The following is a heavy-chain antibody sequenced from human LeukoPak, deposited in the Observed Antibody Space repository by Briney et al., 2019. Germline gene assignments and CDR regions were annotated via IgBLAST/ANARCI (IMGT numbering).Heavy chain of an antibody. CDR1: GYTFTNYW. J-gene: IGHJ4*02. Sequence: GESLKISCKGSGYTFTNYWIGWVRQMPGKGLEWMGITHPGDSDTRYSPSFQGQVTISADKSISTVYLQWSSLRASDTAMYYCARQSRDGSKTRGYYFDYWGQGTLVTVSS. CDR3: ARQSRDGSKTRGYYFDY. CDR2: THPGDSDT. D-gene: IGHD2-15*01. V-gene: IGHV5-51*01.